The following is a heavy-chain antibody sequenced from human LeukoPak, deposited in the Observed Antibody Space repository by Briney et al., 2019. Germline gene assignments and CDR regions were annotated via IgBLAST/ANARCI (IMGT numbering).Heavy chain of an antibody. D-gene: IGHD2-2*01. CDR1: GGTFTSDD. CDR3: SEHCPNTTCYWGGLGV. V-gene: IGHV1-8*01. Sequence: ASVTVSCKASGGTFTSDDINWVRQATGLGLEWMGWMNPNSGKTGYAQKFQGRVTLTRNTAMGTAYMELSNLRSEDTAVYCASEHCPNTTCYWGGLGVWGQGTTVTVSS. CDR2: MNPNSGKT. J-gene: IGHJ6*02.